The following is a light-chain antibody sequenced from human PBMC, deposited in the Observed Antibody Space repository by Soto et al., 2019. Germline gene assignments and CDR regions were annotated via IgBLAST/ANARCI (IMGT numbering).Light chain of an antibody. Sequence: QSALTQPASVSGSPGQSVTISCTGTSSDVGGYDYVSWYQQHPGKAPKFMIYEVTNRPSGVSHRFSGSKSGNTASLTISGLQAEDEADYCCSSYTTTSTYVFGTGTRSPS. CDR3: SSYTTTSTYV. CDR1: SSDVGGYDY. V-gene: IGLV2-14*01. CDR2: EVT. J-gene: IGLJ1*01.